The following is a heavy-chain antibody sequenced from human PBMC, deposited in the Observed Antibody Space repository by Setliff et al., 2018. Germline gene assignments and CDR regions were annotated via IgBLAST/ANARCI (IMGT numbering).Heavy chain of an antibody. CDR2: IYYSGST. D-gene: IGHD4-17*01. J-gene: IGHJ3*02. Sequence: SETLSLTCTVSGGPISSGGYYWSCIRQHPGKGLEWIGYIYYSGSTYYNPSLKSRVTISVDTSKNQFSLKLSSVTAADTAVYYCARDPLTTNRRRAFDIWGQGTMVTVSS. CDR3: ARDPLTTNRRRAFDI. V-gene: IGHV4-31*03. CDR1: GGPISSGGYY.